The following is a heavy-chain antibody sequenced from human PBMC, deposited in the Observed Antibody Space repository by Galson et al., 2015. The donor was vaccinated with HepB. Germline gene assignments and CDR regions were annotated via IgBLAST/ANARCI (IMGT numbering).Heavy chain of an antibody. Sequence: SLRLSCAASGFTFSSYWMSWVRQAPGKGLEWVANIKQDGSEKYYVDSVKGRFTISRDNAKNSLYLQMNSLRAEDTAVYHCARLPRIAAAGTGDFQHWGQGILVTVSS. CDR1: GFTFSSYW. D-gene: IGHD6-13*01. J-gene: IGHJ1*01. CDR3: ARLPRIAAAGTGDFQH. V-gene: IGHV3-7*01. CDR2: IKQDGSEK.